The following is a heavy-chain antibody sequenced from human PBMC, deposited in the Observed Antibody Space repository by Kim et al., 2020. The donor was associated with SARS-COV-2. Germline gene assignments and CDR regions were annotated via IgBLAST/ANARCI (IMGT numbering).Heavy chain of an antibody. CDR1: GFTFSSFS. V-gene: IGHV3-48*04. J-gene: IGHJ4*02. D-gene: IGHD4-17*01. Sequence: GGSLRLSCAASGFTFSSFSMNWVRQAPGKGLEWVSYISSSSRTMYYADSVKGRFTVSGDNAKNSLYLQMNSLRAEDTAVYYCARDFYGDYGPDYWGQGTL. CDR2: ISSSSRTM. CDR3: ARDFYGDYGPDY.